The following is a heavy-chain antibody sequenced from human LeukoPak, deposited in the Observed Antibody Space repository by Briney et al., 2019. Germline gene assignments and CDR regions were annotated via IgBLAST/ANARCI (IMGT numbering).Heavy chain of an antibody. Sequence: GGSLRLSCAASGFTFSNYAMTRVRQAPGKGLEWVSGISGSAGSTYYADSVKGRFTISRDNSKNTLYLELISLRVDDTAVYYCAKTYGSGSYPYYFDYWGQGTLVTVSS. D-gene: IGHD3-10*01. J-gene: IGHJ4*02. CDR2: ISGSAGST. CDR3: AKTYGSGSYPYYFDY. CDR1: GFTFSNYA. V-gene: IGHV3-23*01.